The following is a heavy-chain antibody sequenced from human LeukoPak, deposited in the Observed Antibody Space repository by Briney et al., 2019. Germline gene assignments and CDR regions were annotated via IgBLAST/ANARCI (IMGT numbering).Heavy chain of an antibody. CDR1: GFTFTSYA. CDR3: AKATGTLGN. CDR2: ISNSDGNT. Sequence: GGSLRLSCVASGFTFTSYAMSWVRQAPGKGLEWASTISNSDGNTYYADSVKGRFTISRDNSKNTLYLQMNSLTAEDTAIYYCAKATGTLGNWGQGNLDPVSS. V-gene: IGHV3-23*01. D-gene: IGHD1-1*01. J-gene: IGHJ4*02.